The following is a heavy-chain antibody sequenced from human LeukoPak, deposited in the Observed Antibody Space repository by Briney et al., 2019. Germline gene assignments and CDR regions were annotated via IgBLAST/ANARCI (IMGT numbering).Heavy chain of an antibody. J-gene: IGHJ4*02. D-gene: IGHD3-10*01. V-gene: IGHV3-9*01. CDR3: AKGLMVRAQPIDY. CDR1: GFTFDDYA. Sequence: GGSLRLSCAASGFTFDDYAMHWVRQAPGKGLEWVSGISWNSGSIGYADSVKGRFTISRDNAKNSLYLQMNSLRAEDTAVYYCAKGLMVRAQPIDYWGQGTLVTVSS. CDR2: ISWNSGSI.